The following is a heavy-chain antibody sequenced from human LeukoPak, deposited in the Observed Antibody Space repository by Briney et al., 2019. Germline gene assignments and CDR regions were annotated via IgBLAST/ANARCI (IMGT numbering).Heavy chain of an antibody. D-gene: IGHD3-10*01. V-gene: IGHV3-48*03. CDR3: EREVRDPDAFDM. CDR1: GFTFRSYE. CDR2: ISSSGSTV. Sequence: GGSLRLSCAASGFTFRSYELNWLRQAPGKGRAWVSYISSSGSTVYYADSVKGRFTIARDSAKYSLYLQMNSLIAEDTAVYYCEREVRDPDAFDMWGQGTMVTVS. J-gene: IGHJ3*02.